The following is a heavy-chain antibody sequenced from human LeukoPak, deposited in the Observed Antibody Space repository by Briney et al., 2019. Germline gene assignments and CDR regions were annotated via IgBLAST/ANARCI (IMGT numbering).Heavy chain of an antibody. CDR2: VSGSGITT. D-gene: IGHD2/OR15-2a*01. Sequence: GGSLRLSCAASGFTFNNYAMSWVRQAPGKGLEWVSSVSGSGITTNYADSVKGRFTTSRDNSKNTVYLQMNSLRAEDTAVYYCAKYFRGSGEKAFDIWGQGTMVTVSS. CDR3: AKYFRGSGEKAFDI. CDR1: GFTFNNYA. J-gene: IGHJ3*02. V-gene: IGHV3-23*01.